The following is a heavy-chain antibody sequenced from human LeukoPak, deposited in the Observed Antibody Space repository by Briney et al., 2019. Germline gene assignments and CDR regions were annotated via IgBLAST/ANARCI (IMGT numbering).Heavy chain of an antibody. Sequence: SGTLSLTCTVSGGSMSSYYWGWIRQPPEKGLEWIGSIYYSGSTYYNPSLKSRVTISVDTSKNQFSLKLSSVTAADTAVYYCARISGTYDILTGLRPYYFDYWGQGTLVTVSS. CDR2: IYYSGST. D-gene: IGHD3-9*01. J-gene: IGHJ4*02. CDR1: GGSMSSYY. CDR3: ARISGTYDILTGLRPYYFDY. V-gene: IGHV4-39*07.